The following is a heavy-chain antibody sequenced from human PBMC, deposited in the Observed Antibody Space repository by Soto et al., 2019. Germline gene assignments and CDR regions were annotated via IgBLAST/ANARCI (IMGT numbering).Heavy chain of an antibody. CDR3: ARTTVTVGGGAFEI. D-gene: IGHD4-17*01. CDR2: IYYSGST. V-gene: IGHV4-59*01. J-gene: IGHJ3*02. Sequence: SETLSLTCTVSGGSISSYYWSWIRQPPGKGLEWIGYIYYSGSTNYNPSLKSRVTISVDTSKNQFSLKLSSVTAADTAVYYCARTTVTVGGGAFEIWGQGTMVTVSS. CDR1: GGSISSYY.